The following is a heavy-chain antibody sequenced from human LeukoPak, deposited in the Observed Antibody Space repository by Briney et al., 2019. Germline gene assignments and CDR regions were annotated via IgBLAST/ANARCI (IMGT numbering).Heavy chain of an antibody. J-gene: IGHJ4*02. Sequence: AGGSLRLSCAASGFTFSSYWMSWVRQAPGKGLEWVSGIGGSGGSTYYADSVKGRFTISRDNSKNTLYLQMNSLRAEDTAVYYCAKDKMILPNGDYWGQGTLVTVSS. D-gene: IGHD1-26*01. V-gene: IGHV3-23*01. CDR3: AKDKMILPNGDY. CDR1: GFTFSSYW. CDR2: IGGSGGST.